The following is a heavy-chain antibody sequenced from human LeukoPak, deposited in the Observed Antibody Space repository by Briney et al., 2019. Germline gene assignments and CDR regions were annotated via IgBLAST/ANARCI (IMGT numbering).Heavy chain of an antibody. D-gene: IGHD3-10*01. CDR2: IYYSGST. CDR3: ARGYPLWFGELPYYFDY. J-gene: IGHJ4*02. CDR1: GGSISSGGYY. V-gene: IGHV4-31*03. Sequence: SQTLSLTCTVSGGSISSGGYYWSWIRQHPGKGLEWIGYIYYSGSTYHNLSLKSRVTISVDTSKNQFSLKLSSVTAADTAVYYCARGYPLWFGELPYYFDYWGQGTLVTVSS.